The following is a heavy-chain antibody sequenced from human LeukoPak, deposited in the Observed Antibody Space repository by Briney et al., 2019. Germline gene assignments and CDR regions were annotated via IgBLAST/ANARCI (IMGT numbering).Heavy chain of an antibody. CDR2: IYDSGST. CDR3: ARYDSRGDYYFDY. J-gene: IGHJ4*02. V-gene: IGHV4-59*01. Sequence: PSETLSLTCTVSGGSISSNYWSWLRQTPGKGLEYIGYIYDSGSTNYNPSLKSRVTISVDTSKNQFSLQLSSVTAADTAVYYCARYDSRGDYYFDYWGQGTLVTVSS. D-gene: IGHD3-22*01. CDR1: GGSISSNY.